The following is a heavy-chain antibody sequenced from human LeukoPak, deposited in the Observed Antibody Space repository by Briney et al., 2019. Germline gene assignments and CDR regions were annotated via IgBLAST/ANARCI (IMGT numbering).Heavy chain of an antibody. V-gene: IGHV3-30-3*01. CDR3: ARGVRDVLQTLTAGYYFDY. Sequence: GISLRLSCAASGFTFRSYAMHGVRQAPGKGLEWVAVISYDGSNKYYADSVKGRFTISRDNSKNTLYLQMNSMRAEDTAVYYCARGVRDVLQTLTAGYYFDYWGQGTLVTVSS. D-gene: IGHD5-24*01. CDR2: ISYDGSNK. CDR1: GFTFRSYA. J-gene: IGHJ4*02.